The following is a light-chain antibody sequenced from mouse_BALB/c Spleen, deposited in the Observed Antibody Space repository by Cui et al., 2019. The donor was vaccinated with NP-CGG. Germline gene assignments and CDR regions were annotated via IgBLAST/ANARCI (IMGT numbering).Light chain of an antibody. CDR3: ALWYSNHWV. Sequence: QAVVTQASALTTSPGETVTLTCHSSTGAVTTSNYANWVQEKPDHLFTGLIGGTNNRVPGVPARFSGSLIGDKAALTITGAQTEDEAIYFCALWYSNHWVFGGGTKLTVL. CDR1: TGAVTTSNY. J-gene: IGLJ1*01. V-gene: IGLV1*01. CDR2: GTN.